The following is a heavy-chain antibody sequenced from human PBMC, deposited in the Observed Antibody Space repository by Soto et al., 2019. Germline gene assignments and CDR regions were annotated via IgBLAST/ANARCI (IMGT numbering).Heavy chain of an antibody. J-gene: IGHJ4*02. CDR3: ARGRASGSYYLLDY. CDR1: GDTFTTYD. V-gene: IGHV1-8*01. Sequence: ASVKVSCKASGDTFTTYDVNWVRQATGHGLEWMGWINPNSGNIGYAQRFQGRVTMTRDTAIRTAYMEVSSLRSDDTAVYYCARGRASGSYYLLDYWGQGTLVTVSS. D-gene: IGHD3-10*01. CDR2: INPNSGNI.